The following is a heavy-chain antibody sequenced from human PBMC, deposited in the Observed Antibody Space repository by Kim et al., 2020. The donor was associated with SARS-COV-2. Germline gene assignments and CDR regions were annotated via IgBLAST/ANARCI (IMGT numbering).Heavy chain of an antibody. Sequence: GGSLRLSCAASGFTFSSYAMSWVRQAPGKGFEWVSAISASGGYTYHADSVKGRFTVSRDNSRNTLYLQMNSLRVEDTAVYYCAKGSSTSRPYYFDYWGQEILVTVSA. D-gene: IGHD2-2*01. CDR1: GFTFSSYA. J-gene: IGHJ4*02. CDR3: AKGSSTSRPYYFDY. CDR2: ISASGGYT. V-gene: IGHV3-23*01.